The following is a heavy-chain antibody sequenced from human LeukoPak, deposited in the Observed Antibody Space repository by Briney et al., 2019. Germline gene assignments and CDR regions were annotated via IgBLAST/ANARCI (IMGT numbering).Heavy chain of an antibody. D-gene: IGHD6-13*01. CDR1: GFTFSSYG. Sequence: GGSLRLSCAASGFTFSSYGMHWVRQAPGKGLEWVAVISYDGSNKYYADSVKGRFTISRDNSKNTVYLQMNSLRGEDTAVYYCAKILHGAAAGTGPDYWGQGTLVTVSS. J-gene: IGHJ4*02. CDR3: AKILHGAAAGTGPDY. V-gene: IGHV3-30*18. CDR2: ISYDGSNK.